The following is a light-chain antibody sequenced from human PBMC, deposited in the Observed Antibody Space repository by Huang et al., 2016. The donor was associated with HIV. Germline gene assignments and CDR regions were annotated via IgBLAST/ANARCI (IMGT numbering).Light chain of an antibody. CDR2: GAS. J-gene: IGKJ1*01. CDR1: QSVSSN. Sequence: EIVMRQSLATLSASPGERVTLSCTASQSVSSNLACYKQKPGQCPRLLIYGASTRATGIPARVSGSGSETEFTLTISSLQYEEVAVYYCRQYNNWPRTFGQGTKVEIK. CDR3: RQYNNWPRT. V-gene: IGKV3-15*01.